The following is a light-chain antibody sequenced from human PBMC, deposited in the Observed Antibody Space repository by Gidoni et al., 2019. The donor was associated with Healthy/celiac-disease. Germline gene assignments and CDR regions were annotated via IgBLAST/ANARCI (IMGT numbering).Light chain of an antibody. J-gene: IGKJ1*01. V-gene: IGKV3-15*01. CDR3: QQYNNWPPWT. Sequence: EIVMTQSPATLSVSPGERATLSCRASQSVSSNLAWYQQKPGQAPRLLIYGATTRATGIPARFIGSGSGTEFTLTISSLLSEDFAVYYCQQYNNWPPWTFGQGTKVEIK. CDR1: QSVSSN. CDR2: GAT.